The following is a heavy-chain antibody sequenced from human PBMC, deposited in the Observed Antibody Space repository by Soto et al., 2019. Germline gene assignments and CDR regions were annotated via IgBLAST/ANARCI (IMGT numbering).Heavy chain of an antibody. CDR1: GASLSSDAYY. V-gene: IGHV4-31*03. CDR3: ARGGRRGDVFDI. J-gene: IGHJ3*02. D-gene: IGHD1-1*01. CDR2: IYYSGAT. Sequence: QVQLQESGPGLVKPSQTLSLTCTVSGASLSSDAYYWSWIRLHPVKGLEWIGYIYYSGATYYNPSLESRVTISLDTPKNHFSLRLSSVSAADTAVYYCARGGRRGDVFDIWGQGTMVTVSS.